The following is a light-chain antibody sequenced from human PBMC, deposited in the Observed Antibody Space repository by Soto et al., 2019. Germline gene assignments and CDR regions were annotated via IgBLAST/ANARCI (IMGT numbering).Light chain of an antibody. CDR2: GTS. V-gene: IGKV3-20*01. CDR1: QSVSSSY. J-gene: IGKJ5*01. CDR3: QQYGRSPIT. Sequence: EIVLTQSPGTLSLSPGERATLSCRASQSVSSSYLAWYQQKRGQAPRLLFYGTSSRATGSPDRFSGSVPGTDSSLTISILAPEDFAVYFCQQYGRSPITFXQGTRTEIK.